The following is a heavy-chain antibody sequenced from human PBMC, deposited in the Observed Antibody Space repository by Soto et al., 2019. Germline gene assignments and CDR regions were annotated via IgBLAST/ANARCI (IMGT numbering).Heavy chain of an antibody. CDR2: IYHSGST. CDR1: GGSISSGGYS. CDR3: ARVKIFGVVIAWFDP. J-gene: IGHJ5*02. Sequence: SETLSLTCAVSGGSISSGGYSWSWIRQPPGKGLEWIGYIYHSGSTYYNPSLKSRVTISVDTSKNQFSLKLSSVTAADTSVYYCARVKIFGVVIAWFDPWGQGTLVTVSS. D-gene: IGHD3-3*01. V-gene: IGHV4-30-2*05.